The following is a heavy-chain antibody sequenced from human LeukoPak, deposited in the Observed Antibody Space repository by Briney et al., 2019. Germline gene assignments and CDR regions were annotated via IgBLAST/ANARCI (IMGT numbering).Heavy chain of an antibody. CDR2: IYRGGVNT. CDR3: AKMLGYGGAAGYGMLV. J-gene: IGHJ6*02. V-gene: IGHV3-23*03. Sequence: GGSQRLSCAPSIYTLSDSVKSGVRDAPGGGGECVSHIYRGGVNTYYGHSVKGRLILPRDIFANTLSLQIHSVRAEDTAFYYCAKMLGYGGAAGYGMLVRGQGTTVTVSS. D-gene: IGHD4-23*01. CDR1: IYTLSDSV.